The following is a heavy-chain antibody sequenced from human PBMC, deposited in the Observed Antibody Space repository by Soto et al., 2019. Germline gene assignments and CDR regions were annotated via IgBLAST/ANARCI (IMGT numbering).Heavy chain of an antibody. D-gene: IGHD2-15*01. J-gene: IGHJ6*02. CDR1: GDSVTSGSYF. V-gene: IGHV4-61*01. Sequence: QVQLQETGPGQAKPSETLSLTCTVSGDSVTSGSYFWNWIRQSPGKGLEWIGYIYYSGSTTYNPSLESRVSISVDRSKNQFSLTLNSVTAADTAVYFCASLSRLKAAVDDSHYYALDVWGQGTTVIVSS. CDR3: ASLSRLKAAVDDSHYYALDV. CDR2: IYYSGST.